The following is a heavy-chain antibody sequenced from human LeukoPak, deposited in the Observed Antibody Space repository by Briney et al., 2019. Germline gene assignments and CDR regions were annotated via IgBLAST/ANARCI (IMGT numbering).Heavy chain of an antibody. Sequence: TLSLTCTVSGGSVSSGGYYWSWIRQPPGKGLEWIGYIYHSGSTYYNPSPKSRVTISVDRSKNQFSLKLSSVTAAYTAVYYCARGGIEYSSSYYFDYWGQGTLVTVSS. D-gene: IGHD6-6*01. CDR1: GGSVSSGGYY. CDR3: ARGGIEYSSSYYFDY. V-gene: IGHV4-30-2*01. CDR2: IYHSGST. J-gene: IGHJ4*02.